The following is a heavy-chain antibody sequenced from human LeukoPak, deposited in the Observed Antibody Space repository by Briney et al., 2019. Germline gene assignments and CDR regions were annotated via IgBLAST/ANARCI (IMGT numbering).Heavy chain of an antibody. Sequence: GASVKVSCKASGYTFTGYYMHWVRQAPGQGQEWMGWINPNSGGTNYAQEFQGRVTMTRDTSISTAYMELSRLRSDDTAVYYCARGSIAAAGVFDYWGQGTLVTVSS. D-gene: IGHD6-13*01. CDR2: INPNSGGT. J-gene: IGHJ4*02. CDR3: ARGSIAAAGVFDY. V-gene: IGHV1-2*02. CDR1: GYTFTGYY.